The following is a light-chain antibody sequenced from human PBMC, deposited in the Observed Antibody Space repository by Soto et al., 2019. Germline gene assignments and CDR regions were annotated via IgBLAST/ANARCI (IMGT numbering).Light chain of an antibody. CDR3: QHLYSYRLT. Sequence: DIQLTQSPSFLSASVGDRVTITCRASQGISSYFAWYQQKPGKAPKLLIYAVSTLQSGLPSRFSGSASGTEFTLTISSLQHEDFATDYCQHLYSYRLTCGGGTKVEIK. CDR1: QGISSY. J-gene: IGKJ4*01. V-gene: IGKV1-9*01. CDR2: AVS.